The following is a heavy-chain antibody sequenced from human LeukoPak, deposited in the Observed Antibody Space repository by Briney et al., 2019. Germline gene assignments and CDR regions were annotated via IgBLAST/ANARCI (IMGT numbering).Heavy chain of an antibody. D-gene: IGHD2-2*01. J-gene: IGHJ4*02. V-gene: IGHV5-51*01. Sequence: GESLKISCKGSGYSFTSYWIGWVRQMPGKGLEWMGIIYPGDSDTRYSPSFQGQVTISADKSISTAYLQWSSLKASGTAMYYCARPRGLYCSSTSCFPNYFDYWGQGTLVTVSS. CDR1: GYSFTSYW. CDR3: ARPRGLYCSSTSCFPNYFDY. CDR2: IYPGDSDT.